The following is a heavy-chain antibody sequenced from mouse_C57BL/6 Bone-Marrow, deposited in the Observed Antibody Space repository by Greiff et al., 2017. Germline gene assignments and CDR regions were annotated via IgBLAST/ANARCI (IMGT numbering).Heavy chain of an antibody. Sequence: QVQLQQSGAELARPGASVKMSCKASGYTFTSYTMHWVKQRPGQGLEWIGYINPSSGYTKYNQKFKVKATLTADKSSSTAYMQLSSLTAENSAVYYCARVDYDNEGFAYWGQGTRVTVSA. CDR3: ARVDYDNEGFAY. J-gene: IGHJ3*01. D-gene: IGHD2-4*01. V-gene: IGHV1-4*01. CDR1: GYTFTSYT. CDR2: INPSSGYT.